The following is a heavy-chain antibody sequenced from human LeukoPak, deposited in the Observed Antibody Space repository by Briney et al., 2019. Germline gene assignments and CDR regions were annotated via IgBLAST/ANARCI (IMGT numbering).Heavy chain of an antibody. Sequence: PSETLSLTCTVSGGSISSGGYYWSWIRQHPGKGLEWIGYIYYSGSTYYNPSLKSRVTISVDTSKNQFSLKLSSVTAADTAVYYCASPYSSSSPFNYWGQGTLVTVSS. J-gene: IGHJ4*02. CDR3: ASPYSSSSPFNY. CDR1: GGSISSGGYY. D-gene: IGHD6-6*01. V-gene: IGHV4-31*03. CDR2: IYYSGST.